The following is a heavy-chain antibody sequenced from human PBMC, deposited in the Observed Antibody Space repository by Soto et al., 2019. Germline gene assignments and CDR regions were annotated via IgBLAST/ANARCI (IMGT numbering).Heavy chain of an antibody. Sequence: PSETLSLTCTVSGFYLSSYYLSWLRPPPGKGLEWIGYIYYSGSTNYNPSLKSRVTISVDTSKNQFSLKLSSVTAADTAVYYCARSDGMDVWGQGTTVTVSS. CDR3: ARSDGMDV. CDR2: IYYSGST. J-gene: IGHJ6*02. CDR1: GFYLSSYY. V-gene: IGHV4-59*01.